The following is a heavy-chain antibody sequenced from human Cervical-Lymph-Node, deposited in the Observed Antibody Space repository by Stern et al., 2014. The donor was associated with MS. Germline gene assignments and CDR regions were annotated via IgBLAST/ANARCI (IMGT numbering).Heavy chain of an antibody. D-gene: IGHD6-13*01. Sequence: EMQLVESGGGLVQPGGSLRLSCAASGFTFISYAMSWVRQSPGKGLEWVSAISGNGGTTYYTDSVKGRFTISRDNSNKTLYLHMNSLRADDTAVYYCAKDFPGRGQQLPDWYFDLWGRGTLVTVSS. CDR3: AKDFPGRGQQLPDWYFDL. CDR2: ISGNGGTT. CDR1: GFTFISYA. J-gene: IGHJ2*01. V-gene: IGHV3-23*04.